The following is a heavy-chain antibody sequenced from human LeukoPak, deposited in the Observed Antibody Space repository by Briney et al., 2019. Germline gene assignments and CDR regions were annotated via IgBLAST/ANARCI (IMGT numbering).Heavy chain of an antibody. D-gene: IGHD4-23*01. CDR2: IYHSGST. CDR3: ARDLASNSSFDY. Sequence: SQTLSLTCAVSGGSISSGGYSWSWIRQPPGKGLEWIGYIYHSGSTYYNPSLKSRVTISVDRSKNQFSLKLSSVTAADTAVYYCARDLASNSSFDYWGQGTLVTVSS. J-gene: IGHJ4*02. V-gene: IGHV4-30-2*01. CDR1: GGSISSGGYS.